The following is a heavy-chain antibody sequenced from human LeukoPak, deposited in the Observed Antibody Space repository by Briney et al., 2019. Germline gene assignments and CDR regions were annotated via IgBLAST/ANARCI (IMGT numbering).Heavy chain of an antibody. CDR3: TTLGYHLES. V-gene: IGHV3-48*03. D-gene: IGHD3-22*01. Sequence: PGGSLRLSCAASGFAFSAYEMNWVRQAPGKGLEWVSYISGTDTTTYYADSVKGRFTISRDNARNSLYLQMNSLRAEDTALYYCTTLGYHLESWGQGTLVTVSS. J-gene: IGHJ4*02. CDR2: ISGTDTTT. CDR1: GFAFSAYE.